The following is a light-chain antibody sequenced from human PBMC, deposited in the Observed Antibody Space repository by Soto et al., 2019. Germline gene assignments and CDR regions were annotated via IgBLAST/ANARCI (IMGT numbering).Light chain of an antibody. J-gene: IGLJ3*02. Sequence: QSVLTQPASVSGSPGQSITISCTGTSSDVGSYHLVSWYQHHPGQAPKLILDQVSQRPSGVSFRFSGSKSGNTASLTISGLQAEDEADYYCFSYGGSSPLWVFGGGTKLTVL. V-gene: IGLV2-23*02. CDR3: FSYGGSSPLWV. CDR2: QVS. CDR1: SSDVGSYHL.